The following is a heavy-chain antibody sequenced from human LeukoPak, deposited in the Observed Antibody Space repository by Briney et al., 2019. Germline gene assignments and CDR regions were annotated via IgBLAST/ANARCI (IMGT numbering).Heavy chain of an antibody. CDR1: GFAFDSHW. V-gene: IGHV3-7*01. CDR2: IDEDGDVK. CDR3: ARHVPRGRSDFDC. Sequence: GGSLRLSCAASGFAFDSHWMAWVRQTPGRGPEWVANIDEDGDVKSYAESVKGRFSVSRDNGRTSLYLQMNSLRAEDTAIYYCARHVPRGRSDFDCWGQGVLVTVS. J-gene: IGHJ4*02. D-gene: IGHD5-12*01.